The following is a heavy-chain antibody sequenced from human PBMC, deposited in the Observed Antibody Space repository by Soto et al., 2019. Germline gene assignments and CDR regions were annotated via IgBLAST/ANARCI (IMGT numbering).Heavy chain of an antibody. Sequence: QLQLQESGPGLVKPSETLSLTCTVSGGSISSSSYYWGWIRQPPGKGLEWIGSIYYSGSTYYNPSLKSRVTISVDTSKNQFSLKLSSVTAADTAVYYCARLRGQWLLLPYFDYWGQGTLVTVSS. D-gene: IGHD3-22*01. V-gene: IGHV4-39*01. CDR3: ARLRGQWLLLPYFDY. J-gene: IGHJ4*02. CDR2: IYYSGST. CDR1: GGSISSSSYY.